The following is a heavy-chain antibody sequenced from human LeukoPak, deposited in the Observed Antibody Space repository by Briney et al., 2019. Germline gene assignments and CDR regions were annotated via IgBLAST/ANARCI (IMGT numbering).Heavy chain of an antibody. J-gene: IGHJ1*01. CDR2: ISGSGGST. CDR1: GFTFSSYA. Sequence: GGSLRLSCAASGFTFSSYAMSWVRQAPGKGLEWVSAISGSGGSTYYADSVKGRFTISRDNSKNTLYLQMNSLRAEDTAVYYCAKRAVGATTFVGYFQHWGQGTLVTVSS. D-gene: IGHD1-26*01. CDR3: AKRAVGATTFVGYFQH. V-gene: IGHV3-23*01.